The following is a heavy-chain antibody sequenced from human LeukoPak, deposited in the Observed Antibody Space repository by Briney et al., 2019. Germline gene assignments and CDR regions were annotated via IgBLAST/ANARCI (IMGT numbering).Heavy chain of an antibody. J-gene: IGHJ5*02. CDR1: GYTVTSYG. Sequence: GASVKVSCKASGYTVTSYGISWVRQAPGQGLEWRGWISAYNGNTNYAQKFQGRVTMTTDTSTSTAYMELRSLRSDDTAMYYCARDIKRSRARWENLGFDPWGQGTLVTVSS. CDR2: ISAYNGNT. D-gene: IGHD1-14*01. CDR3: ARDIKRSRARWENLGFDP. V-gene: IGHV1-18*01.